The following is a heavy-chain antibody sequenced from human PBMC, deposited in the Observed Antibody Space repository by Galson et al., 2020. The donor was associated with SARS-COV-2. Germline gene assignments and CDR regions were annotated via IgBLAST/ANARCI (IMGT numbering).Heavy chain of an antibody. CDR1: GFTFSSYG. CDR3: AASLALQLALEY. Sequence: GESLKISCAASGFTFSSYGMHWVRQAPGKGLEWVAVIWYDGSNKYYADSVKGRFTISRDNSKNTLYLQMNSLRAEDTAVYYCAASLALQLALEYWGQGTLVTVSS. V-gene: IGHV3-33*01. D-gene: IGHD3-3*02. J-gene: IGHJ4*02. CDR2: IWYDGSNK.